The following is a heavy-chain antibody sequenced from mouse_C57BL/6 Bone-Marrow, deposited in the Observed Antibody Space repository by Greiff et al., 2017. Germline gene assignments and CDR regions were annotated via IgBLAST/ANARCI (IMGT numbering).Heavy chain of an antibody. CDR2: INPNNGGT. V-gene: IGHV1-26*01. CDR3: ARDSVYYFDY. Sequence: EVQLQQSGPELVKPGASVKISCKASGYTFTDYYMNWVKQSHGKSLEWIGDINPNNGGTSYNQKFKGKATLTVDKSSSTAYMELRILTSEDSAVYYCARDSVYYFDYWGQGTTLTVSS. CDR1: GYTFTDYY. J-gene: IGHJ2*01. D-gene: IGHD2-12*01.